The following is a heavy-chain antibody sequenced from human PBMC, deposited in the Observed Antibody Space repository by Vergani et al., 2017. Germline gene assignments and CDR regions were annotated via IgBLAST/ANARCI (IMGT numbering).Heavy chain of an antibody. CDR1: GFIFSHYW. D-gene: IGHD3-22*01. J-gene: IGHJ5*02. CDR3: ARINYYGSSGYSLTRWHNWFDP. CDR2: INQDGSEK. Sequence: EVQLVESGGGLVQPGGSLRLSCAASGFIFSHYWMSWVRQAPGKGLEWVANINQDGSEKYYVDSVNGRFTISRDNAKNSLYLQMNSLRAEDTALYYCARINYYGSSGYSLTRWHNWFDPWGKGTLITFSS. V-gene: IGHV3-7*01.